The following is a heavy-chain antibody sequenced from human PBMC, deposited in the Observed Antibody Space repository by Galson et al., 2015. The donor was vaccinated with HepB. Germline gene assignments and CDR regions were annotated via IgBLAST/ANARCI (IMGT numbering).Heavy chain of an antibody. CDR2: ISGGATRT. V-gene: IGHV3-23*01. D-gene: IGHD3-22*01. CDR3: AKMPEYYYDGSGYYQYFDY. J-gene: IGHJ4*02. Sequence: SLRLSCAASGSTFSSYAMSWVRQAPGKGLEWVSAISGGATRTYFADSVKGRFTVSRDNSKNTLYLQMNSLSAEDAAVYYCAKMPEYYYDGSGYYQYFDYWGQGTLVTVSS. CDR1: GSTFSSYA.